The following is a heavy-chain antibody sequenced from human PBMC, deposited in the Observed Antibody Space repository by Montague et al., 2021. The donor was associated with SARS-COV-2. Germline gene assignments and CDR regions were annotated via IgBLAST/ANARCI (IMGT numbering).Heavy chain of an antibody. V-gene: IGHV3-30-3*01. CDR3: ARGTGISSGWFDY. J-gene: IGHJ4*02. D-gene: IGHD6-19*01. Sequence: SLRLSCAASGFTFSSYAMHWVRQAPGTGLEWVAVISYDGSNKYYADSVKGRFTISGDNSKNTLYLQMSSLRAEDTAVYYCARGTGISSGWFDYWGQGTLVTVSS. CDR2: ISYDGSNK. CDR1: GFTFSSYA.